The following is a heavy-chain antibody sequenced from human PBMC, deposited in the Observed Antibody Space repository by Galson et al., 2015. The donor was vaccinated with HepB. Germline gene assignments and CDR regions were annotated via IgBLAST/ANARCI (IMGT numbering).Heavy chain of an antibody. CDR3: AREHYDILTGYYREESGYYFDY. Sequence: SLRLSCAASGFTFSSYWMSWVRQAPGKGLEWVANIKQDGSEKYYVDSVKGRFTISRDNAKNSLYLQMNSLRAEDTAVYYCAREHYDILTGYYREESGYYFDYWGQGTLVTVPS. V-gene: IGHV3-7*01. CDR2: IKQDGSEK. CDR1: GFTFSSYW. J-gene: IGHJ4*02. D-gene: IGHD3-9*01.